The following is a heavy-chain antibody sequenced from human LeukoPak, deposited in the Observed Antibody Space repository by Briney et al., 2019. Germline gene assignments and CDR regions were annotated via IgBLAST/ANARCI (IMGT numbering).Heavy chain of an antibody. D-gene: IGHD3-22*01. Sequence: PSETLSLTCTVSGGSIRSSYYYWGWIRQAPGKGLEWVSAISGSGGSTYYADSVKGRFTISRDNSKNTLYLQMNSLRAEDTAVYYCAKSSPISYYYDSSERPYYFDYWGQGTLVTVSS. CDR2: ISGSGGST. V-gene: IGHV3-23*01. J-gene: IGHJ4*02. CDR1: GGSIRSSYYY. CDR3: AKSSPISYYYDSSERPYYFDY.